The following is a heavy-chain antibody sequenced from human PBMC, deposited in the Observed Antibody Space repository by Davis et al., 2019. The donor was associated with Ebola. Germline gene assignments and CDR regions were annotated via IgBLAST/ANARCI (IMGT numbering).Heavy chain of an antibody. V-gene: IGHV1-18*01. J-gene: IGHJ6*02. Sequence: ASVKVSCKPYGYTFTDYGISWVRQAPGQGLEWMGWISVKSGNTNYARKLQGRVTMATDTSTTTAYMELRGLRFDDTAVYYCARDVRHGLNVWGQGTTVTVPS. CDR3: ARDVRHGLNV. D-gene: IGHD2/OR15-2a*01. CDR2: ISVKSGNT. CDR1: GYTFTDYG.